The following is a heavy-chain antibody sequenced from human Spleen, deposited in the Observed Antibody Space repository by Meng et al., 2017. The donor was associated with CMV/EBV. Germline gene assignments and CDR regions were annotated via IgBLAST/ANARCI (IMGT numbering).Heavy chain of an antibody. CDR3: ASVATQVGFPYYYAMDV. CDR1: GYTFTGYY. CDR2: INPNSGGT. D-gene: IGHD1-26*01. V-gene: IGHV1-2*02. Sequence: ASVKVSCKASGYTFTGYYMHWVRQAPGQGLEWMGWINPNSGGTNYAQKFQGRVTMTRDTSISTAYMELSRLRSDDTAVYYCASVATQVGFPYYYAMDVWGQGTTVTVSS. J-gene: IGHJ6*02.